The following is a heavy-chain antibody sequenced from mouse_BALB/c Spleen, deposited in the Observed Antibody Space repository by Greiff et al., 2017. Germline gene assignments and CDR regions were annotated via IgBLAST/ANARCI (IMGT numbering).Heavy chain of an antibody. CDR2: ISYSGST. J-gene: IGHJ1*01. CDR3: ARYGSSYGWYFDV. V-gene: IGHV3-8*02. Sequence: EVQLQESGPSLVKPSQTLSLTCSVTGDSITSGYWNWIRKFPGNKLEYMGYISYSGSTYYNPSLKSRISITRDTSKNQYYLQLNSVTTEDTATYYCARYGSSYGWYFDVWGAGTTVTVSS. D-gene: IGHD1-1*01. CDR1: GDSITSGY.